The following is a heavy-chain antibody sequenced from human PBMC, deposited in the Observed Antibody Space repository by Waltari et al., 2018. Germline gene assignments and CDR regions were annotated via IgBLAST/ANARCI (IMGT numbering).Heavy chain of an antibody. Sequence: QVQLQESGPGLVKPSETLSLTCTVPGGSISSYSWSWIRQPPREGLGWSGYIYYRGSTNYNPSLKSRVTISVDTSKNQFSLKLSSVTAADTAVYYCARGLGSSSWYGERDYFDYWGQGTLVTVSS. CDR1: GGSISSYS. CDR2: IYYRGST. CDR3: ARGLGSSSWYGERDYFDY. D-gene: IGHD6-13*01. J-gene: IGHJ4*02. V-gene: IGHV4-59*01.